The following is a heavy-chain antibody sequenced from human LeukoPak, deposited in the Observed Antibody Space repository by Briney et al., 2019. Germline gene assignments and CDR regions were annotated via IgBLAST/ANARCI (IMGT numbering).Heavy chain of an antibody. CDR2: ISVSGGST. CDR3: AKGAFLLWFGELSLYYFDY. Sequence: GGSLRLSCAASGFTFSSYAMSWVRQAPGKGLGWVSAISVSGGSTYYADSVKGRFTISRDNSKNTLYLQMNSLRAEDTAVYYCAKGAFLLWFGELSLYYFDYWGQGTLVTVSS. J-gene: IGHJ4*02. D-gene: IGHD3-10*01. CDR1: GFTFSSYA. V-gene: IGHV3-23*01.